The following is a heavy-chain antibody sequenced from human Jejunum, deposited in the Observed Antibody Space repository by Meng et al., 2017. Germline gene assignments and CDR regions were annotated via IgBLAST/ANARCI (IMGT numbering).Heavy chain of an antibody. CDR1: GYW. V-gene: IGHV3-7*01. CDR2: VNQDESEK. Sequence: GESLKISCIASGYWMSWVRQAPGKVLEWVANVNQDESEKYYMDSVKGRFTISRDNAKNSLYLQMNSLRAEDTAMYYCVRDRGAGYFDSWGQRTLVTVSS. J-gene: IGHJ4*02. CDR3: VRDRGAGYFDS. D-gene: IGHD3-10*01.